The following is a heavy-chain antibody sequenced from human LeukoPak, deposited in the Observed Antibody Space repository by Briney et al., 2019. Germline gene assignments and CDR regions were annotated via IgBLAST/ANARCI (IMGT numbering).Heavy chain of an antibody. D-gene: IGHD3-10*01. J-gene: IGHJ4*02. CDR1: GFTFRNYW. CDR3: TKWSTSGSYYAE. V-gene: IGHV3-7*01. CDR2: IRQDGGDN. Sequence: GGSLRLSRAGSGFTFRNYWMGWVRQPPGKGLEWVANIRQDGGDNHYVDSVKGRFTISRDNARNSLSLQMNSLRAEDTAVYYCTKWSTSGSYYAEWGQGTLVIVSS.